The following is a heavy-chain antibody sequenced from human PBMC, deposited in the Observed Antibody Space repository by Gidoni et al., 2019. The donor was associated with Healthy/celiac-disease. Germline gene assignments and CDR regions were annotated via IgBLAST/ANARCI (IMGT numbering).Heavy chain of an antibody. Sequence: QVQLVESGGGVVQPGRYLRLSCAASGFTFSSYGMHWVRQAPGKGLEWVAVISYDGSNKYYADSVKGRFTISRDNSKNTLYRQMNSLRAEDTAVYYCAKAGYYDSSGYLDYWGQGTLVTVSS. CDR1: GFTFSSYG. V-gene: IGHV3-30*18. CDR2: ISYDGSNK. CDR3: AKAGYYDSSGYLDY. J-gene: IGHJ4*02. D-gene: IGHD3-22*01.